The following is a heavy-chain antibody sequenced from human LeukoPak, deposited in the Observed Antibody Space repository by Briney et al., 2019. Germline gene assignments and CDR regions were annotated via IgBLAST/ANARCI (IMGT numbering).Heavy chain of an antibody. CDR3: AELGITMIGGV. D-gene: IGHD3-10*02. CDR2: ISGSGGST. CDR1: GFTFSSYG. V-gene: IGHV3-23*01. J-gene: IGHJ6*04. Sequence: PGGTLRLPCAASGFTFSSYGMSWVRQAPGKGLEWVSAISGSGGSTYYADSVKGRFTISRDNSKNTLYLQMNSLRAEDTAVYYCAELGITMIGGVWGKGTTVTISS.